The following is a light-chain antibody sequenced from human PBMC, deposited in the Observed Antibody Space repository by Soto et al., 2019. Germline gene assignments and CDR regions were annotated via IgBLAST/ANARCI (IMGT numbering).Light chain of an antibody. CDR3: QQYDNLPLT. J-gene: IGKJ4*01. V-gene: IGKV1-33*01. Sequence: DIQMTNPPSSLFASVGDRVTITSQASQAISTYLNWYQQKPGKAPKLLIYDASNLETGVPSRFSGSGSGTDFTFTISSLQPEDIATYYCQQYDNLPLTFGGGTKVEIK. CDR2: DAS. CDR1: QAISTY.